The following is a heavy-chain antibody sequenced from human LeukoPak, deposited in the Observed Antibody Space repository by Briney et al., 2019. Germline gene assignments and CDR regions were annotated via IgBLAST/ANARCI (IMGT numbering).Heavy chain of an antibody. J-gene: IGHJ4*02. CDR2: ISYDGSNK. V-gene: IGHV3-30*18. CDR3: AKGGAWLRSPFDY. CDR1: GYTFTGYY. D-gene: IGHD5-12*01. Sequence: SCKASGYTFTGYYMHWVRQAPGKGLEWVAVISYDGSNKYYADSVKGRFTISRDNSKNTLYLQMNSLRAEDTAVYYCAKGGAWLRSPFDYWGQGTLVTVSS.